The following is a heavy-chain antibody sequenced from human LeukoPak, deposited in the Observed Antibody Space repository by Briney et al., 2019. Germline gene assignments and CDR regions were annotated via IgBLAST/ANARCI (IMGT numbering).Heavy chain of an antibody. J-gene: IGHJ1*01. CDR2: VYSGGST. V-gene: IGHV3-53*01. CDR3: ALLGAAGREYFQH. D-gene: IGHD6-13*01. Sequence: GGSLRLSCAASGYTVSSTDMSWVRQAPGKGLEWVSAVYSGGSTFYADSVKGRFTISRDNSKNTLYLQISSLRAEDTAVYYCALLGAAGREYFQHWGQGTLVTVSS. CDR1: GYTVSSTD.